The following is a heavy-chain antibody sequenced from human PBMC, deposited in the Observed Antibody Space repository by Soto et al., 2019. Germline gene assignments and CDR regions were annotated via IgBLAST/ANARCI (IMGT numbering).Heavy chain of an antibody. CDR1: GYSFSSYW. V-gene: IGHV5-51*01. Sequence: GESLKISCEGSGYSFSSYWIGWVRQMPGKGLEWMGIVYPGDSDTKYSPSIQGQVAISADKTINTADLQWISLKASDPAMYYCARGHRSDSIGYPVDYWGQGTLVTVSS. CDR3: ARGHRSDSIGYPVDY. CDR2: VYPGDSDT. J-gene: IGHJ4*02. D-gene: IGHD3-22*01.